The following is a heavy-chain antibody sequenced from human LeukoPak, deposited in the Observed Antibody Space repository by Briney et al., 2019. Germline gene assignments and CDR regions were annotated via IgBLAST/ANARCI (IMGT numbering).Heavy chain of an antibody. D-gene: IGHD6-13*01. V-gene: IGHV3-30*02. Sequence: PGGSLRLSCAASGFTFSSYGMHWVRQAPGKGLEWVAFIRYDGSNKYYADSVKGRFTISRDNSKNTLYLQMNSLRAEDTAVYYCAKDLGSSWTYYYYYYYMDVWGKGTTVTVSS. CDR2: IRYDGSNK. CDR3: AKDLGSSWTYYYYYYYMDV. CDR1: GFTFSSYG. J-gene: IGHJ6*03.